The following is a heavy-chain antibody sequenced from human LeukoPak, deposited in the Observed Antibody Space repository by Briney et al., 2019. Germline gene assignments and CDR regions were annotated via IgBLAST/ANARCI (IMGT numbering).Heavy chain of an antibody. CDR3: ERGLCSSSKY. CDR1: GYTFTSYD. D-gene: IGHD6-6*01. J-gene: IGHJ4*02. Sequence: ASLKLSCKASGYTFTSYDINWVRQATGQGLEWMGWMNPNSGNTGYAQTFQGRVTMTRNTAINTAYMELSSLRSEDTAVYYCERGLCSSSKYWGQGTMVTVSS. CDR2: MNPNSGNT. V-gene: IGHV1-8*01.